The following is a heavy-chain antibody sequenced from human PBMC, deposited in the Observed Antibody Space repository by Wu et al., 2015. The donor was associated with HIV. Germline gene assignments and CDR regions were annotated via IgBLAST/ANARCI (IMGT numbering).Heavy chain of an antibody. J-gene: IGHJ3*02. V-gene: IGHV1-69*13. D-gene: IGHD3-10*01. CDR2: IIPIFGIV. CDR1: GGTFTNHA. Sequence: QVQLVQSGAEVKKPGSSVKVSCKASGGTFTNHAFSWVRQAPGQGLEWMGRIIPIFGIVKYAQKFQDRVTITADESTSTAYMDLRNLRSEDSAVYYCASGDYGSGTGASDIWGQGTMVTVSS. CDR3: ASGDYGSGTGASDI.